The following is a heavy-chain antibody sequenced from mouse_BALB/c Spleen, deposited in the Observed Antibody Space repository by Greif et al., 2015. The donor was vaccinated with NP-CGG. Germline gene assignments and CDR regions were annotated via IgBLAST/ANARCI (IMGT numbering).Heavy chain of an antibody. V-gene: IGHV5-17*02. Sequence: DVMLVESGGGLVQPGGSRKLSYAASGFTFSSFGMHWVRQAPEKGLEWVAYISSGSSTIYYADTVKGRFTIPRDNPKNTLFLQMTSLRSEDTAMYYCAKLGRFAYWGQGTLVTVSA. D-gene: IGHD4-1*01. CDR1: GFTFSSFG. J-gene: IGHJ3*01. CDR3: AKLGRFAY. CDR2: ISSGSSTI.